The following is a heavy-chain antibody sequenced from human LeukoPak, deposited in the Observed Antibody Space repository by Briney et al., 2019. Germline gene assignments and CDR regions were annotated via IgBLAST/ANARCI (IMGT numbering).Heavy chain of an antibody. Sequence: GGSLRLSCAASGFTFSSYSMNWVRQAPGKGLEWVSSISSSSSYIYYADSVKGRFTISRDNAKSSLYLQMNSLRAEDTAVYYCASHSGPFDYWGQGTLVTVSS. CDR3: ASHSGPFDY. CDR2: ISSSSSYI. V-gene: IGHV3-21*01. CDR1: GFTFSSYS. J-gene: IGHJ4*02.